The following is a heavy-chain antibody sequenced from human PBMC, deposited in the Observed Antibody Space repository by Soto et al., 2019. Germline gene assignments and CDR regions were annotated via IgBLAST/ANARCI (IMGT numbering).Heavy chain of an antibody. V-gene: IGHV1-8*01. CDR1: GCTFTSYE. CDR3: AREGLFDYYYYGMDV. CDR2: MNPNSGNT. D-gene: IGHD2-21*01. J-gene: IGHJ6*02. Sequence: QVQLLQSGAEVKRPGASVKVSCKASGCTFTSYEIKWVRQATGQGLEWMGWMNPNSGNTGYAQKFQGRVTMTRNTSISTAYIELSSLRSEDTAVYYCAREGLFDYYYYGMDVWGQGTTVTVSS.